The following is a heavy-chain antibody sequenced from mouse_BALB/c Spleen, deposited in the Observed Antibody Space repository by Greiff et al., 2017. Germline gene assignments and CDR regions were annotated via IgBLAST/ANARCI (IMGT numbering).Heavy chain of an antibody. D-gene: IGHD2-4*01. CDR1: GYSITSDYA. CDR3: ASGDYETGFAY. CDR2: ISYSGST. V-gene: IGHV3-2*02. J-gene: IGHJ3*01. Sequence: EVKLQESGPGLVKPSQSLSLTCTVTGYSITSDYAWNWIRQFPGNKLEWMGYISYSGSTSYNPSLKSRISITRDTSKNQFFLQLNSVTTEDTATYYCASGDYETGFAYWGQGTLVTVSA.